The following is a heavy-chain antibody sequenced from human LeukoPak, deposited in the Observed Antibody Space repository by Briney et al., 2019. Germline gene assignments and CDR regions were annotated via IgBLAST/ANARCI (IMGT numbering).Heavy chain of an antibody. J-gene: IGHJ4*02. Sequence: SETLSLTCTVSGGSISSSSHYWGWIRQPPGKGLEWIASMSSSGTTYCKPSLKSRVTISVDTSTNQISLHLSSMSAADTAVYFCARSGYSFLVDSWGEGTLVTVPS. D-gene: IGHD5-18*01. CDR3: ARSGYSFLVDS. CDR1: GGSISSSSHY. V-gene: IGHV4-39*01. CDR2: MSSSGTT.